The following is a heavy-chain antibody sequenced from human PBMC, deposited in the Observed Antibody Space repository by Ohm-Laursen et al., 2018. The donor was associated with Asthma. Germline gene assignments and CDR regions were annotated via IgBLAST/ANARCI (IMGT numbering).Heavy chain of an antibody. CDR2: IQSSGGA. V-gene: IGHV4-59*02. J-gene: IGHJ4*02. Sequence: SDTLSLTCSVSGGSVSGFYWSWVRQAPGRELEWIAYIQSSGGANYNPSLQSRVTLSLDTSKNQVSLRLSSVTAADTALYFCARLDWVRSMFDSWGPGIQVLVSS. D-gene: IGHD3-9*01. CDR1: GGSVSGFY. CDR3: ARLDWVRSMFDS.